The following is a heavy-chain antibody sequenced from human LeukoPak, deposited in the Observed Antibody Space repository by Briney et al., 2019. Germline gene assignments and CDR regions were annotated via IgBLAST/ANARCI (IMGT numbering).Heavy chain of an antibody. CDR2: IYPGDSDT. V-gene: IGHV5-51*01. Sequence: GESLKISCQGSGYSFTSYWIGWVRQMPGKGLEWRGIIYPGDSDTRYSPSFQGQVTISADKSISTAYLQWSSLKASDTAMYYCARGDYDFWSGYRNWFDPWGQGTLVTVSS. J-gene: IGHJ5*02. D-gene: IGHD3-3*01. CDR1: GYSFTSYW. CDR3: ARGDYDFWSGYRNWFDP.